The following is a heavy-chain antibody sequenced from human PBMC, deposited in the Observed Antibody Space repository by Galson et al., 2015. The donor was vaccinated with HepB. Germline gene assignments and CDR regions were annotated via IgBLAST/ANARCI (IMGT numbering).Heavy chain of an antibody. CDR2: INPSGDST. J-gene: IGHJ4*02. CDR3: ARGGGWRFDY. CDR1: GYTFSSYY. V-gene: IGHV1-46*01. D-gene: IGHD6-19*01. Sequence: SVKVSCKASGYTFSSYYMHWVRQAPGQGLEWMGIINPSGDSTSYAQKFQGRVTMTRDTSTSTVYMELSCLRSEDTAVYYCARGGGWRFDYWGQGTLVTVSS.